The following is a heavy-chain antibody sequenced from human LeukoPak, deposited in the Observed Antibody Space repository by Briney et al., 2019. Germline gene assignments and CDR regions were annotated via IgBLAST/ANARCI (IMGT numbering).Heavy chain of an antibody. CDR2: FSGSGDRT. J-gene: IGHJ3*02. V-gene: IGHV3-23*01. CDR1: GFTFSSYA. CDR3: ARGARDYEAFDI. Sequence: QPGGSLRLSCAASGFTFSSYAMSWVRQAPGKGLEWVSIFSGSGDRTYYADSVKGRFIISRDNSKNTLYLQMNSLRAEDTAVYYCARGARDYEAFDIWGQGTMVTVSS. D-gene: IGHD4-17*01.